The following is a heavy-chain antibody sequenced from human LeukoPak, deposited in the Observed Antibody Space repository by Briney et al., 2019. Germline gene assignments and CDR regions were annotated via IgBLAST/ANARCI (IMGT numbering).Heavy chain of an antibody. CDR3: AKDAMAGTGTFDY. Sequence: PGGSLRPSCEASGFNFNNYAMSWVRQAPGKGLEWVSSISTTGGNTYYADSVKGRFTISRDKSENTMFLQMNSLRAEDTAVYYCAKDAMAGTGTFDYWGQGTLVTVSS. V-gene: IGHV3-23*01. J-gene: IGHJ4*02. CDR2: ISTTGGNT. CDR1: GFNFNNYA. D-gene: IGHD6-19*01.